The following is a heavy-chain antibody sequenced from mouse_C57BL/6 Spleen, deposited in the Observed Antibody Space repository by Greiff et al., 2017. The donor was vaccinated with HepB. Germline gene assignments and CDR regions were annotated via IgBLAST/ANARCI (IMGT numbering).Heavy chain of an antibody. Sequence: QVQLQQPGAELVKPGASVKMSCKASGYTFTSYWITWVKQRPGQGLEWIGDIYPGSGSTNYNEKLKSKATLTVDTSSSTAYMQLSSLTSEDSAVYYCAREDYGSSYRFSDWGQGTLVTVSA. D-gene: IGHD1-1*01. J-gene: IGHJ3*01. CDR1: GYTFTSYW. V-gene: IGHV1-55*01. CDR3: AREDYGSSYRFSD. CDR2: IYPGSGST.